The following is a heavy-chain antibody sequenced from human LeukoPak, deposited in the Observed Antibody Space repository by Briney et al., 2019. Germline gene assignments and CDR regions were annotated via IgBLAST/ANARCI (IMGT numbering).Heavy chain of an antibody. CDR2: ISYDGSNK. V-gene: IGHV3-30*03. CDR3: ARYGPEVYYFDY. CDR1: GFTFSSYG. J-gene: IGHJ4*02. D-gene: IGHD4-17*01. Sequence: PGRSLRLSCAASGFTFSSYGMHWVRQAPGKGLERVAVISYDGSNKYYADSVKGRFTISRDNSKNTLYLQMNSLRAEDTAVYYCARYGPEVYYFDYWGQGTLVTVSS.